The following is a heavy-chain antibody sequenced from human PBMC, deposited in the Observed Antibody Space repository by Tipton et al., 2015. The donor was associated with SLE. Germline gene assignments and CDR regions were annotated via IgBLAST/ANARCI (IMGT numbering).Heavy chain of an antibody. CDR3: ARGLVTWRGAIVGVDV. D-gene: IGHD2-21*02. J-gene: IGHJ6*02. CDR2: ISHGGGS. Sequence: TLSLTCTVSGGSISSQYWSWIRQPPGKGLEWIGYISHGGGSNYNPSLKGRVTISIDTAKNQFSLKLTSVTAADTAVYYCARGLVTWRGAIVGVDVWGQGTTVNVSS. CDR1: GGSISSQY. V-gene: IGHV4-59*08.